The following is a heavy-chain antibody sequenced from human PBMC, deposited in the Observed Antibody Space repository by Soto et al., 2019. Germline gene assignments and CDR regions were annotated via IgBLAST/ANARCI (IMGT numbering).Heavy chain of an antibody. J-gene: IGHJ4*02. CDR1: SGSFSGYY. D-gene: IGHD6-6*01. Sequence: SETLSLTCSIYSGSFSGYYWGWIRQPPGKGLEWIGEISQSGNTNYSPSLKSRVSISIDTSKKQFSLNLASVSAADTAVYYCARAPKVSGSSQTRPDFWGQGTLVTVSS. CDR2: ISQSGNT. V-gene: IGHV4-34*01. CDR3: ARAPKVSGSSQTRPDF.